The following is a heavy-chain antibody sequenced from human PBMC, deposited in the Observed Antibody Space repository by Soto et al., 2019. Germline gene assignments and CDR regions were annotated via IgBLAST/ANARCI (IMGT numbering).Heavy chain of an antibody. D-gene: IGHD2-15*01. CDR1: GFIFSSAW. J-gene: IGHJ4*02. V-gene: IGHV3-15*01. Sequence: EVQVVESGGDLVKPGGSLRLSCATSGFIFSSAWMSWVRQAPGKGLEWVGRIKSKSDGGTRDYAAPVNGRFNISRDDSKNMVYLQMNSLTAEDTAVYYCVEGRNDCWGQGTLVTVSS. CDR3: VEGRNDC. CDR2: IKSKSDGGTR.